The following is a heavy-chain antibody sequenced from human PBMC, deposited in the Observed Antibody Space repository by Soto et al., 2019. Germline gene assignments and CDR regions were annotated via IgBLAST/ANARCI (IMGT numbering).Heavy chain of an antibody. CDR3: ARDSNWLFDY. J-gene: IGHJ4*02. Sequence: GGSLRLSCAASEFTFSHYWMSWVRQAPGKGPEWVANIKQDGSEKYYVGSVMGRFTISRDNAKNSLYLQMNSLRAEDTAVYYCARDSNWLFDYWGQGILVTVSS. D-gene: IGHD1-20*01. CDR2: IKQDGSEK. CDR1: EFTFSHYW. V-gene: IGHV3-7*05.